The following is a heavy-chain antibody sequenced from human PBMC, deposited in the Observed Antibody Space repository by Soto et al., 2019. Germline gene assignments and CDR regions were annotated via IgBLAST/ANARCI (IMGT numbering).Heavy chain of an antibody. Sequence: PGGSLRLSCAASGFSFSSYWMHWVRQAPGKGLVWVSRISTDGSSSSYADSVKGRFTISRDNAKNTLYLQMNSLRAEDTAVYYCARDPGGWEPQGYYYYGTDVWGQGTTVTVSS. D-gene: IGHD1-26*01. CDR3: ARDPGGWEPQGYYYYGTDV. CDR1: GFSFSSYW. V-gene: IGHV3-74*01. J-gene: IGHJ6*02. CDR2: ISTDGSSS.